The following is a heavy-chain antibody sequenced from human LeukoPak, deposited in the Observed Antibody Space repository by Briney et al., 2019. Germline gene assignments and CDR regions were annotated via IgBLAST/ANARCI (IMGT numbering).Heavy chain of an antibody. CDR3: ARAPDYGGNSLNYYMDV. Sequence: ASVKVSCKASGYTFTGYYMHWVRQAPGQGLEWMGWINPNSGGTYYAQKFQGRVTMTRDTSISTAYMELSRLRSDDTAVYYCARAPDYGGNSLNYYMDVWGKGTTVTVSS. V-gene: IGHV1-2*02. D-gene: IGHD4-23*01. CDR1: GYTFTGYY. CDR2: INPNSGGT. J-gene: IGHJ6*03.